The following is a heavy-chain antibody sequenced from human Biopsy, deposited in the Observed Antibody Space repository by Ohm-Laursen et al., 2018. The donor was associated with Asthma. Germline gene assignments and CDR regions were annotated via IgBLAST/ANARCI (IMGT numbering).Heavy chain of an antibody. V-gene: IGHV4-59*01. CDR3: ARGISRVTGLFDHFDS. D-gene: IGHD2-21*02. CDR2: IYYSGST. J-gene: IGHJ4*02. CDR1: GVSISSDY. Sequence: SETLSLTCTVSGVSISSDYWSWIRQPPGKGLEWIGHIYYSGSTNYQPSLKSRVTISVDTSKNQFSLKLRSVTAADAAVYYCARGISRVTGLFDHFDSWGQGTLATVSS.